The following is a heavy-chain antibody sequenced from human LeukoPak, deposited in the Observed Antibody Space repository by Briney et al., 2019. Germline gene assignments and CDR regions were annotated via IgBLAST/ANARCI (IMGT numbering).Heavy chain of an antibody. CDR3: ARVRRTGYLPFDY. CDR2: INHSGST. CDR1: GGSFSGYY. V-gene: IGHV4-34*01. Sequence: SETLSLTCAVYGGSFSGYYWSWIRQPPGKGLEWIGEINHSGSTNYNPSLKSRVTISVDTSKNQFSLKLSSATAADTAVYYCARVRRTGYLPFDYWGQGTLVTVSS. D-gene: IGHD3/OR15-3a*01. J-gene: IGHJ4*02.